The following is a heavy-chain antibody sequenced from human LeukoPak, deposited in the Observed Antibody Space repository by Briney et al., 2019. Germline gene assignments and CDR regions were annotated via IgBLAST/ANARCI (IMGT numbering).Heavy chain of an antibody. V-gene: IGHV4-61*02. Sequence: PSQTLSLTCTVSGGSISSGSYYWSWIRQPAGKGLEWIGRIFTSGSTNYNPSLKSRVTISVDTSNNQFSLKLTSVTAADTAVYYCAKSGMSAADYYYYYSLDVWGKGTTVTVSS. J-gene: IGHJ6*03. D-gene: IGHD6-13*01. CDR1: GGSISSGSYY. CDR3: AKSGMSAADYYYYYSLDV. CDR2: IFTSGST.